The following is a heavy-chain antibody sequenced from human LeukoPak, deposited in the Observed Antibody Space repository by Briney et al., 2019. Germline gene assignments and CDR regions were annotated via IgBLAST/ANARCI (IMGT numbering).Heavy chain of an antibody. Sequence: QSGGSLRLSCAASGCTFSNSAMSWVRQAPGKGLEWVSTLSGSGITTYYADSVKGRFTISRDNSKNTLYLQMNSLRAEDTAVYYCAKGIYSSGWSYFDYWGHGTLVTVSS. CDR2: LSGSGITT. CDR1: GCTFSNSA. V-gene: IGHV3-23*01. CDR3: AKGIYSSGWSYFDY. J-gene: IGHJ4*01. D-gene: IGHD6-19*01.